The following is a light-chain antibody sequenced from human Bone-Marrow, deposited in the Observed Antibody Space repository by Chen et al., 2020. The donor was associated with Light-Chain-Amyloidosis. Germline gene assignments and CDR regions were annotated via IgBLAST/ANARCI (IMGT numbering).Light chain of an antibody. V-gene: IGLV8-61*01. Sequence: QTVVTQEPSFSVSPGGTVTLTCGLSSGSVSTDYYPSWYQQTPGQAPRTRIYNKDTRSAGVPDRLSGSILGNKAALTISGAQADDESDYYCGLYLGSGVWVFGGGTKLTVL. J-gene: IGLJ3*02. CDR3: GLYLGSGVWV. CDR1: SGSVSTDYY. CDR2: NKD.